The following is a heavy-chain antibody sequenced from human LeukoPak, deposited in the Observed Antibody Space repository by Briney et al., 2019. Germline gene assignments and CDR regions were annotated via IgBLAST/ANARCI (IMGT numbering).Heavy chain of an antibody. V-gene: IGHV4-4*09. CDR2: IYTSGST. CDR1: GGSISSYY. Sequence: SETLSLTCTVSGGSISSYYWSWIRQPPGKGPEWIGYIYTSGSTNYNPSLKSRVTISVDTSKIQFSLKPSFVTAADTAVHYCARQASDFWSGLMGFDPWGQGTLVTVSS. D-gene: IGHD3-3*01. CDR3: ARQASDFWSGLMGFDP. J-gene: IGHJ5*02.